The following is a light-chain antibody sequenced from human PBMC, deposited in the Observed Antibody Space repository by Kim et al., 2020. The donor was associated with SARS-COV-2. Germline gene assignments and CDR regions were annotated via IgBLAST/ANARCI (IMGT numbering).Light chain of an antibody. CDR3: QQYYSYSFT. V-gene: IGKV1-8*01. CDR1: QGISSY. Sequence: AYTGDRVTITCRASQGISSYLAWYQQKPGKAPKLLIYAASTLQSGVPSRFSGSGSGTDFTLTISCLQSEDFATYYCQQYYSYSFTFGPGTKVDIK. CDR2: AAS. J-gene: IGKJ3*01.